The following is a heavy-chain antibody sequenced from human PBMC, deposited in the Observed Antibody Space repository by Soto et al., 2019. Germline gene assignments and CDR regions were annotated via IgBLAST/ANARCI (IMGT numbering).Heavy chain of an antibody. Sequence: HPGGSLRLSCTASGFTFSGYWMSWVRQAPGKGLEWVANIKQDGSEKYYVDSVKGRFTISRDNAKNSLYLQMNSLRAEDTAVYYCAAGGNYYDGMDVWGQGTTVTVSS. J-gene: IGHJ6*02. CDR3: AAGGNYYDGMDV. D-gene: IGHD3-16*01. CDR2: IKQDGSEK. V-gene: IGHV3-7*03. CDR1: GFTFSGYW.